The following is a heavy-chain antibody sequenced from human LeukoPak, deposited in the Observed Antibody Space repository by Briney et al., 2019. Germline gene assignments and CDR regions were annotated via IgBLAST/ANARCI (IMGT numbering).Heavy chain of an antibody. J-gene: IGHJ6*03. V-gene: IGHV3-30*02. Sequence: GGSLRLSCAASGFTFSSYGMHWVRQAPGKGLEWVAFIRYDGSNKYYADSVKGRFTISRDNSKDTLYLQMNSLRAEDTAVYYCAKARYSYRDYYYMDVWGKGTTVTVSS. CDR1: GFTFSSYG. CDR3: AKARYSYRDYYYMDV. CDR2: IRYDGSNK. D-gene: IGHD6-13*01.